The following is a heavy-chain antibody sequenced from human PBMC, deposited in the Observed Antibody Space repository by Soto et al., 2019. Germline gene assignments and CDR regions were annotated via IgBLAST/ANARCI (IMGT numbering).Heavy chain of an antibody. CDR2: INCDGSST. D-gene: IGHD6-13*01. V-gene: IGHV3-74*01. CDR1: GFTFSSYW. J-gene: IGHJ4*02. Sequence: GGSLRLSCAASGFTFSSYWMHWVRQAPGKGLVWVSRINCDGSSTSYADSVKGRFTISRDNAKNTLYLQMNSLRAEDTAVYYCARDVTAAGHFDYWGQGTLVTVSS. CDR3: ARDVTAAGHFDY.